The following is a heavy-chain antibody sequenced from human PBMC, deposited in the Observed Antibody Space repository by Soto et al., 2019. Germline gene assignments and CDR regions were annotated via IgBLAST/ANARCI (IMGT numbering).Heavy chain of an antibody. CDR1: VGSVTGYS. V-gene: IGHV4-34*01. Sequence: SETPSPTGPVRVGSVTGYSWGWLCQPSGKGLEWIGEVNHGGTSNYNPSLKSRAIISVDTSKNPFSLKLTSVTAEDTALFFCASFFFQRSGDYLDLCSFPTRRTSDL. CDR2: VNHGGTS. CDR3: ASFFFQRSGDYLDLCSFPTRRTSDL. J-gene: IGHJ2*01. D-gene: IGHD4-17*01.